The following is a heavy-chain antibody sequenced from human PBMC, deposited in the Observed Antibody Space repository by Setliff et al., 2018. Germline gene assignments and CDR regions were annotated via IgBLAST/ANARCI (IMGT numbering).Heavy chain of an antibody. CDR2: IYYSGST. CDR1: GGSISSYY. CDR3: TRSSNFWNGYLFDW. D-gene: IGHD3-3*01. J-gene: IGHJ4*02. V-gene: IGHV4-59*08. Sequence: SETLSLTCTVSGGSISSYYWSWIRQPPGKGLEWIGYIYYSGSTNYNPSLKSRVTISVDTSKNQFSLELNSVTAADAAIYYCTRSSNFWNGYLFDWWGQGSLVTVSS.